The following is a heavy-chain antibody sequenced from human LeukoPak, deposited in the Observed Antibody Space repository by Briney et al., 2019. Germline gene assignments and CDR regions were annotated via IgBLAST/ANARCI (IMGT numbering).Heavy chain of an antibody. J-gene: IGHJ4*02. D-gene: IGHD1-14*01. CDR1: GLTFSTSG. Sequence: PGGSLRLSCTASGLTFSTSGFNWVRQAPGKGLEWVACISPTGSDRYHADSLKGRFTISRDNANNSLYLQMNSRRAEDTAVYYCATETNGRHYDYWGQGTLLTVSS. CDR3: ATETNGRHYDY. CDR2: ISPTGSDR. V-gene: IGHV3-21*06.